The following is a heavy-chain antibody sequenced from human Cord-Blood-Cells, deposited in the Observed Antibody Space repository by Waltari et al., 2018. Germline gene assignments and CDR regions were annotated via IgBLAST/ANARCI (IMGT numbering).Heavy chain of an antibody. Sequence: QVQLVQSGAEVKKPGSSVKVSCQPSGRTFSSYALSCVRQAPGQGLEWMGRISPILGIANYAQKFQGRVTITADKSTSTAYMELSSLRSEDTAVYYCARDQSSSWYDYWGQGTLVTVSS. D-gene: IGHD6-13*01. J-gene: IGHJ4*02. CDR1: GRTFSSYA. CDR2: ISPILGIA. CDR3: ARDQSSSWYDY. V-gene: IGHV1-69*04.